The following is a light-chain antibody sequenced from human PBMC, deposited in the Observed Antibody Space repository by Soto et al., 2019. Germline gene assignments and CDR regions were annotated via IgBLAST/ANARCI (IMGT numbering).Light chain of an antibody. J-gene: IGKJ5*01. Sequence: ILMTPSPATLSVSSGERASLSCLSIQSVSSNLAWYQQKPGQAPRLLIYGASTRATGIPARFSGSGSGTEFTLTISSLQSEDFAVYYCQQYNNWPPGVTFGQGTRLEIK. CDR3: QQYNNWPPGVT. CDR1: QSVSSN. CDR2: GAS. V-gene: IGKV3-15*01.